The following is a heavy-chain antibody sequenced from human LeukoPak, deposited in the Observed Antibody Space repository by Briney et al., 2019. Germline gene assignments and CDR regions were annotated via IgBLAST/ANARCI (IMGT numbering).Heavy chain of an antibody. CDR2: ISGSGGST. J-gene: IGHJ6*02. CDR3: AKDTIETYYYGSGSYDGMDV. CDR1: GFTFSSYA. V-gene: IGHV3-23*01. Sequence: GGSLRLSCAASGFTFSSYAMSWVRQAPGKGLEWVSTISGSGGSTYYADSVRGRFTISRDNSKNTLYLQINSLRAEDTAVYHCAKDTIETYYYGSGSYDGMDVWGQGTTVTVSS. D-gene: IGHD3-10*01.